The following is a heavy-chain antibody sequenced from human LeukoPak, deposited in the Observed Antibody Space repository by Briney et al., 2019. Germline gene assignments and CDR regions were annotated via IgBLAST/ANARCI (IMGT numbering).Heavy chain of an antibody. Sequence: KASETLSLTCTVSGGSTSSSNYYWGWIRQPPGKGLEWIVGIHYSGNTYYNPSLKSRVTISVDTSKNQFSLKLSSVTAADTAVYYCARGRREQWLSILPLRTGEPFDYWGQGTLVTVSS. CDR1: GGSTSSSNYY. V-gene: IGHV4-39*07. CDR2: IHYSGNT. CDR3: ARGRREQWLSILPLRTGEPFDY. J-gene: IGHJ4*02. D-gene: IGHD6-19*01.